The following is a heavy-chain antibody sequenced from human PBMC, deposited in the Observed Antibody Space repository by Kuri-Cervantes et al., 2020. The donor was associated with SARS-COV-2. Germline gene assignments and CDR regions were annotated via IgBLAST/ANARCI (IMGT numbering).Heavy chain of an antibody. D-gene: IGHD3-10*01. J-gene: IGHJ4*02. V-gene: IGHV3-48*01. CDR1: GFTFSSYS. CDR3: AKGPYGFGWDQGYYFDY. CDR2: ISSSSSTL. Sequence: GESLKISCAASGFTFSSYSINWVRQAPGKGLEWVSYISSSSSTLYYADSVKGRFTISRDNSKNTLYLQMNSLRAEDTAVYYCAKGPYGFGWDQGYYFDYWGQGTLVTVSS.